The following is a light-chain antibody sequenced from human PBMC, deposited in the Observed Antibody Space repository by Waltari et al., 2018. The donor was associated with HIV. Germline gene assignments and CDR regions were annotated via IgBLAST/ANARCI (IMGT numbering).Light chain of an antibody. J-gene: IGLJ2*01. CDR2: NVN. CDR1: SSDIGGYNY. V-gene: IGLV2-14*03. CDR3: SSYVSTKNVL. Sequence: QSALTHPVSLSGSPGQWLTIPFSRCSSDIGGYNYSSWYQQHPGKAPKLIIYNVNHRPSGISDRVSGSRSGNTASLTISGLQAEDEAIYYCSSYVSTKNVLFGGGTKVTVV.